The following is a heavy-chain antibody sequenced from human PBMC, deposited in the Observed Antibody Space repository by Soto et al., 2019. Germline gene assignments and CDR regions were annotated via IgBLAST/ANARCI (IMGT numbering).Heavy chain of an antibody. CDR3: ASPPSSSRYYYGMDV. CDR2: IIPIFATA. D-gene: IGHD6-13*01. J-gene: IGHJ6*02. CDR1: GGTFSSYA. Sequence: QVQLVQSGAEVKKPGSSVKVSCKASGGTFSSYAISWVRQAPGQGLEWMGGIIPIFATANYAQKFQGRVTITADESTTTPSMDLGSRRSEDTAVYYCASPPSSSRYYYGMDVWGQGTPVTVSS. V-gene: IGHV1-69*12.